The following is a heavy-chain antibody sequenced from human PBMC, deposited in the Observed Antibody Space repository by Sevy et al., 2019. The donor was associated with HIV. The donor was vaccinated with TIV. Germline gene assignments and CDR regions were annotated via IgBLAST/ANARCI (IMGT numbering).Heavy chain of an antibody. CDR1: GFTFSSYS. Sequence: GGSLRLSCAASGFTFSSYSMNWVRQAPGKGLEWVSSISSSSSYIHYADSVKGRFTISRDNAKNSLYLQMNSLRAEDTAVYYCARGGYVLRFLEWLWWGQGTLVTVSS. J-gene: IGHJ4*02. D-gene: IGHD3-3*01. V-gene: IGHV3-21*01. CDR3: ARGGYVLRFLEWLW. CDR2: ISSSSSYI.